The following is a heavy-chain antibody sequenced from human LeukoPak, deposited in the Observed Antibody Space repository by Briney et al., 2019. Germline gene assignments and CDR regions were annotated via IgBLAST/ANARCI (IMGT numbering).Heavy chain of an antibody. CDR1: GYTFTSYY. CDR2: INPSGGST. D-gene: IGHD4-17*01. Sequence: ASVKVSCKASGYTFTSYYMHWVRQAPRQGLEWRGIINPSGGSTSYAQKFQSRVTMTRDTSTSAAYMELSSLRSEDTAVYYCARGCYGDSSFDYWGPGTLVTVSS. V-gene: IGHV1-46*01. CDR3: ARGCYGDSSFDY. J-gene: IGHJ4*02.